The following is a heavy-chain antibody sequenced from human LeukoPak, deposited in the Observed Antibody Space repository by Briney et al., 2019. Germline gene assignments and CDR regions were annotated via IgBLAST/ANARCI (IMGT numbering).Heavy chain of an antibody. V-gene: IGHV3-30*18. CDR3: AKAKEPSNYDFWSGYYPRDAFDI. CDR1: GFTFSTYS. CDR2: ISYSGSVE. Sequence: TGGSLRLSCAASGFTFSTYSMHWVRQAAGKGLEWVAVISYSGSVEDYAASVKGRFTISRDNSKNTLYLQMNSLRAEDTAVYYCAKAKEPSNYDFWSGYYPRDAFDIWGQGTMVTVSS. J-gene: IGHJ3*02. D-gene: IGHD3-3*01.